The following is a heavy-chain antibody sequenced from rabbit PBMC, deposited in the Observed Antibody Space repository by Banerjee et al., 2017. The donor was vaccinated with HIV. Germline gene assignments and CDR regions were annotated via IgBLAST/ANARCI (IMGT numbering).Heavy chain of an antibody. Sequence: QEQLVESGGGLVKPGGTLTLTCKASGFDFSSYYYMCWVRQAPGKGLEWIACIYAGSSGSADYASWAKGRFTISKTSSTTVTLQMTSLTAADTATYFCASWDGYADGRGFSFNLWGPGTLVTVS. CDR2: IYAGSSGSA. D-gene: IGHD6-1*01. CDR1: GFDFSSYYY. CDR3: ASWDGYADGRGFSFNL. J-gene: IGHJ4*01. V-gene: IGHV1S45*01.